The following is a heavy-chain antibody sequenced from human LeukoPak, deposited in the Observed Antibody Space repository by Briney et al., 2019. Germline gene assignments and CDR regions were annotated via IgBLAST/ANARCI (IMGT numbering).Heavy chain of an antibody. CDR1: GFTFRDSA. V-gene: IGHV3-23*01. CDR3: AKALWFGELTAFGY. Sequence: GGSLRLSCAASGFTFRDSAMSWVRQAPGKGLEWVSLISFSGDNTYYTDSVKGRFTISRDNSKDTLYLQMNTLRAEDTAVYYCAKALWFGELTAFGYWGQGTLVTVSS. J-gene: IGHJ4*02. D-gene: IGHD3-10*01. CDR2: ISFSGDNT.